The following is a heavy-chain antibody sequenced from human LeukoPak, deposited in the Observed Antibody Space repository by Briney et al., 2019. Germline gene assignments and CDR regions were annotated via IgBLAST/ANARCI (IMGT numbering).Heavy chain of an antibody. J-gene: IGHJ6*03. CDR1: GFSFRNYG. Sequence: GGSLRLSCAASGFSFRNYGMHWVRQATGKGLEWVSFIWSDGNNRFYADSVKGRFTISRDNSKNMLFLQMDTLRAEDTALYYCAKDPGASVSGFHMDVWGKGTTVIVSS. CDR3: AKDPGASVSGFHMDV. D-gene: IGHD2-8*02. CDR2: IWSDGNNR. V-gene: IGHV3-30*02.